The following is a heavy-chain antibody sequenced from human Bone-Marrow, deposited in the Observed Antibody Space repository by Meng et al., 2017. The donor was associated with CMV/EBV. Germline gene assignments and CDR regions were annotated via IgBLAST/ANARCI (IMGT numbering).Heavy chain of an antibody. CDR2: IYSDGST. CDR1: GFTVSSKY. D-gene: IGHD6-19*01. V-gene: IGHV3-66*01. J-gene: IGHJ4*02. Sequence: DVQLVESGXXXXXPXGSXRVSCVVSGFTVSSKYMTWVRQAPGKGLEWVSVIYSDGSTFYADSVKGRFIISRDNSKNTVYLQMNSLRVEDTAIYYCATVEVYSSGWTPYRYWGQGTLVTVSS. CDR3: ATVEVYSSGWTPYRY.